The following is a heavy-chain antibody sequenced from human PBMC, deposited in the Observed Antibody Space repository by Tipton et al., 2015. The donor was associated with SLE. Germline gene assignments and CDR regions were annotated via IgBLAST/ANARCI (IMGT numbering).Heavy chain of an antibody. CDR1: GGSISSYY. CDR2: IYYSGST. J-gene: IGHJ3*02. V-gene: IGHV4-59*08. CDR3: ATYSSRYSYDAFDI. D-gene: IGHD6-13*01. Sequence: TLSLTCTVSGGSISSYYWSWIRQPPGKGLEWIGYIYYSGSTNYNPSLKSRVTISVDTSKNQFSLKLRSVTAADTAVYYCATYSSRYSYDAFDIWGQGTMVTVSS.